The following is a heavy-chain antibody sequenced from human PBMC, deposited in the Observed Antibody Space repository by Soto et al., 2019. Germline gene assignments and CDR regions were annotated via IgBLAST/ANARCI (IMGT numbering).Heavy chain of an antibody. D-gene: IGHD6-19*01. J-gene: IGHJ6*02. V-gene: IGHV1-2*02. CDR2: INPNSGGT. CDR3: ARDQSPSSGWPGMDV. CDR1: GYTFTDYY. Sequence: ASVKVSCKASGYTFTDYYMHWVREAPGQGLEWMGWINPNSGGTNYAQKFQGRVTMTRDTSISTAYMELNRLRSDDTAVYYCARDQSPSSGWPGMDVWGQGTTVTVSS.